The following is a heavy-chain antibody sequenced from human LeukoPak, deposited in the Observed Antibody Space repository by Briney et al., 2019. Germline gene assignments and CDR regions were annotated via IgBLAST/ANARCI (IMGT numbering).Heavy chain of an antibody. V-gene: IGHV4-34*01. D-gene: IGHD6-19*01. CDR2: INQRGDT. J-gene: IGHJ4*02. CDR1: GGSFSGYY. Sequence: PSETLSLTCGVYGGSFSGYYWSWIRQPPGRGLEWIGEINQRGDTNYNPSLKSRVTISVDTSKNQFSLKLSSVTAADTGVYYCATKYSVAVAANPPYFDSWGQGALVTVSS. CDR3: ATKYSVAVAANPPYFDS.